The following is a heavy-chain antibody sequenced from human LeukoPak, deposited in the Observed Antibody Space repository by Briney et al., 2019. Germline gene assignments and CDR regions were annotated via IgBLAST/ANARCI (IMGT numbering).Heavy chain of an antibody. V-gene: IGHV4-4*02. CDR1: GVTISSSNW. CDR2: IYHSGNT. D-gene: IGHD3-3*01. Sequence: SETRSLTCAVSGVTISSSNWGSWVRQPPWKGLEWIVEIYHSGNTNYNPSLKSRVTISVDKSKNQFSLKLSSVTAADTAVYYCARKMSRLAHFGVALNWFDPWGQGTLVTVSS. CDR3: ARKMSRLAHFGVALNWFDP. J-gene: IGHJ5*02.